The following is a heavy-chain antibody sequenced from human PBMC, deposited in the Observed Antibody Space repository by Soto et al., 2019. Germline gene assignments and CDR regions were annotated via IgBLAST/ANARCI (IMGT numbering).Heavy chain of an antibody. CDR1: GDSISSYY. Sequence: PSETLSLTCAVSGDSISSYYCMWIRQPPGKGLEWIGCMYYGRTTYYNPSLKSRVTISVDTTKNQCSLTLSSVTAADTAVYYCARHPALDSWGQGTLVTVSS. V-gene: IGHV4-59*04. CDR2: MYYGRTT. J-gene: IGHJ5*01. CDR3: ARHPALDS.